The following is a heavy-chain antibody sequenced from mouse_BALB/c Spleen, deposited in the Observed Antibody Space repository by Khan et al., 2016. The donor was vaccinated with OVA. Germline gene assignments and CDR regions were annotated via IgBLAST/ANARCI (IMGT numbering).Heavy chain of an antibody. Sequence: QVQLQQSRPGLVAPSQSLSITCIISGFSLANYGVHRVRQPPGKGLEWLVVIWSDGTITYSSVLKSRLSISKDNSKSQVLLKMNSLQTDETAMYYCARQPYYHYYIMDYWGQGTSVTVSS. CDR2: IWSDGTI. J-gene: IGHJ4*01. CDR1: GFSLANYG. D-gene: IGHD2-10*01. CDR3: ARQPYYHYYIMDY. V-gene: IGHV2-6-1*01.